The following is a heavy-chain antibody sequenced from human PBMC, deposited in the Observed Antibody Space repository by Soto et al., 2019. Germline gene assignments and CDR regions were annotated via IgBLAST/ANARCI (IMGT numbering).Heavy chain of an antibody. Sequence: GGSLRLSCAASGFTFSDSYMSWIRQAPGKGLEWISYITFSGNTVYYADSLKGRFTISRDNAKNSLYLQMNSLRAEDTAVYYCARETEVIINYYYYGMDVWGQGTTVTVSS. CDR1: GFTFSDSY. D-gene: IGHD3-9*01. CDR3: ARETEVIINYYYYGMDV. V-gene: IGHV3-11*04. CDR2: ITFSGNTV. J-gene: IGHJ6*02.